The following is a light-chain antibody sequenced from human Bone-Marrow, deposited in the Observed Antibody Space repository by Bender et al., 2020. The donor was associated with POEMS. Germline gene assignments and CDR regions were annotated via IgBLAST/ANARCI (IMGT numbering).Light chain of an antibody. CDR2: DVN. V-gene: IGLV2-18*02. J-gene: IGLJ3*02. CDR1: SSDVGNYDR. CDR3: CSYTSSSSWV. Sequence: QSALTQPPSVSGSPGQSVTISCTGTSSDVGNYDRVSWFQQPPGTAPKLIIFDVNKRPSGVSNRFSGSKSGNTASLTISGLEADDEADYYCCSYTSSSSWVFGGGTKLTVL.